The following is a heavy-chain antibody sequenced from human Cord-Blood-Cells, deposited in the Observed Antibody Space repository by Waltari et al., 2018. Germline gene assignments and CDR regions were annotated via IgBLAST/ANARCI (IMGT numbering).Heavy chain of an antibody. J-gene: IGHJ4*02. CDR2: TSPYNGNT. V-gene: IGHV1-18*04. CDR3: ARFRRITIFGVVISFDY. Sequence: QVQLVQSGAEVKKPGASVKVSCKASGYTFTSYGISWVRRAPGQGLEWMGLTSPYNGNTNYARKLQGRVTMTTDTSTSTAYMGLRSLRSDDTAVYCCARFRRITIFGVVISFDYWGQGTLVTVSS. CDR1: GYTFTSYG. D-gene: IGHD3-3*01.